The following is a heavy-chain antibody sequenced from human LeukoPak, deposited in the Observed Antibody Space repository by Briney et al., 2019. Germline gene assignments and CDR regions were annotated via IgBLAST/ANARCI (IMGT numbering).Heavy chain of an antibody. V-gene: IGHV3-23*01. CDR2: ISGSGGST. CDR3: ARGVVPAAMRYWYFDL. CDR1: GFTFSSYA. J-gene: IGHJ2*01. Sequence: GGPLRLFCAASGFTFSSYAMNWVRQAPGKGLEWVSAISGSGGSTYYADSVKGRFTISRDNSKNTLYLQMNTLRAEDTAVYYCARGVVPAAMRYWYFDLWGRGTLVTVSS. D-gene: IGHD2-2*01.